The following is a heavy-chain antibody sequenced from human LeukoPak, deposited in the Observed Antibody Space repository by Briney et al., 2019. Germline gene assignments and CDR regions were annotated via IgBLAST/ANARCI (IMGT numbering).Heavy chain of an antibody. V-gene: IGHV1-46*01. D-gene: IGHD5-24*01. CDR2: INPSGCRT. Sequence: ASAKVSCKPSGDTFTSDYMRWVRQAPGEGGGWRGIINPSGCRTSYAQKFQGRATMTRDTSTSTVYMELSSLRSEDAAVYYCARVGERWLQFSYFDYWGQGTLVTVPS. J-gene: IGHJ4*02. CDR3: ARVGERWLQFSYFDY. CDR1: GDTFTSDY.